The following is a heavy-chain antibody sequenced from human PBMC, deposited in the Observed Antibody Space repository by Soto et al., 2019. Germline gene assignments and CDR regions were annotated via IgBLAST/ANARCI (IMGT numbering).Heavy chain of an antibody. Sequence: EVQLVESGGGLVKPGGSLRLSCAASGFTFSSYSMNWVRQAPGKGLEWVSSISSSSSYIYYADSVKGRFTISRDNAKNSLYLQMNSLRAEDTAVYYCARDREHRAQMTWYFDYWGQGTLVTVSS. CDR3: ARDREHRAQMTWYFDY. V-gene: IGHV3-21*01. CDR1: GFTFSSYS. J-gene: IGHJ4*02. CDR2: ISSSSSYI.